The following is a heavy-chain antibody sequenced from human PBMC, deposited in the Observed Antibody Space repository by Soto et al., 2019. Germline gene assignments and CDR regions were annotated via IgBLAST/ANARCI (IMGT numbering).Heavy chain of an antibody. D-gene: IGHD3-3*01. Sequence: EVQLVESGGGLVQPGGSLRLSCAASGFTFSSYDMHCVRQATGKGLEWVSAIGTAGDTYYPGSVKGRFTISRENAKNSLYLQMNSLRAGDTAVYYCARDRPYYDFWSGYHSYGVDVWGQGTTVTVSS. V-gene: IGHV3-13*01. CDR2: IGTAGDT. CDR3: ARDRPYYDFWSGYHSYGVDV. J-gene: IGHJ6*02. CDR1: GFTFSSYD.